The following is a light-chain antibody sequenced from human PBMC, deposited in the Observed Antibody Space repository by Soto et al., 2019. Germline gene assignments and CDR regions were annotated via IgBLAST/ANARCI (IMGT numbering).Light chain of an antibody. CDR1: QSVNIN. CDR2: TAS. Sequence: EVVLTQSPATLSVSPGERATLSCRASQSVNINLAWYQQKPGQAPYLLIYTASTRATGVPARFSGSGSGTEFTLTISTLQSEDFTGYYCQPYNNWPITFGQGTRLEIK. J-gene: IGKJ5*01. V-gene: IGKV3-15*01. CDR3: QPYNNWPIT.